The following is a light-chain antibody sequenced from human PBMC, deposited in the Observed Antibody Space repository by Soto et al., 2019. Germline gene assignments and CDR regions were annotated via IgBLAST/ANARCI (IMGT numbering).Light chain of an antibody. CDR3: SSYASSGTLV. Sequence: QSVLTQPPSVSGAPGQRVTMSCTGSNSNIGAGYDVHWYQQFPGTAPRLVIYGNTNRPSGVPDRFSGSKSGTSASLAITGLQAEDEADYYCSSYASSGTLVFGTGTKLTVL. V-gene: IGLV1-40*01. CDR1: NSNIGAGYD. J-gene: IGLJ1*01. CDR2: GNT.